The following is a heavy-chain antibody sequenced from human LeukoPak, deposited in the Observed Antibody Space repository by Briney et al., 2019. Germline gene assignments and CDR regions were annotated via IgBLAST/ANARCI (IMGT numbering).Heavy chain of an antibody. J-gene: IGHJ4*02. V-gene: IGHV3-48*02. Sequence: GGSLRLSCAASGFTFSSYAMNWVRQAPGKGLEWVSYISSSSSTTHYADSVKGRFTISRDNAKTSLYLQMNSLRDEDTAVYYCATDSRGHCSSANCYFDYWGQGTLVTVSS. D-gene: IGHD2-2*01. CDR1: GFTFSSYA. CDR3: ATDSRGHCSSANCYFDY. CDR2: ISSSSSTT.